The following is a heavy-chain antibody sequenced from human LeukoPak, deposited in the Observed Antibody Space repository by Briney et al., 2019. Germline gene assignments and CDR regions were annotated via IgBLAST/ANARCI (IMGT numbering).Heavy chain of an antibody. CDR3: AKKWELLGYFDY. D-gene: IGHD1-26*01. Sequence: PGGSLRLSCAAPGFTFSSYAMSWVRQAPGKGLEWVSGISGSGDNTYYADSVEGRFTISRDNSKNTLYVQVNSLGTEDTAAYYCAKKWELLGYFDYWGQGTLVTVSS. V-gene: IGHV3-23*01. CDR2: ISGSGDNT. J-gene: IGHJ4*02. CDR1: GFTFSSYA.